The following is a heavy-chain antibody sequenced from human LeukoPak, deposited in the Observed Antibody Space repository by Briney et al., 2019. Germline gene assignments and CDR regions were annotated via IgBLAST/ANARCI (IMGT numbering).Heavy chain of an antibody. Sequence: PSETLSLTCAVYGGSFSGYYWSWIRQPPGKGLEWIGEINHSGSTNYNPSLKSRVTISVDTSKNQFSLKLSSVTAADTAVYYCAREGGSGSLDYWGQGTLVTVSS. D-gene: IGHD3-10*01. V-gene: IGHV4-34*01. CDR2: INHSGST. J-gene: IGHJ4*02. CDR1: GGSFSGYY. CDR3: AREGGSGSLDY.